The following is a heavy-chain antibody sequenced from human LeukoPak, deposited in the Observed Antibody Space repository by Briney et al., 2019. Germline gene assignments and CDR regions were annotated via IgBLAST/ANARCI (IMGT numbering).Heavy chain of an antibody. D-gene: IGHD7-27*01. J-gene: IGHJ3*01. CDR3: ARDALAIGGESAFDV. Sequence: ASVKVTCKASGYIFASYGISWVRQAPGQGLEWMGWISAYTGNTNYAQKLQGRVTMTTDTSTSTAYMELRSLISDDTAVYYCARDALAIGGESAFDVWGQGTMVTVSS. CDR1: GYIFASYG. V-gene: IGHV1-18*01. CDR2: ISAYTGNT.